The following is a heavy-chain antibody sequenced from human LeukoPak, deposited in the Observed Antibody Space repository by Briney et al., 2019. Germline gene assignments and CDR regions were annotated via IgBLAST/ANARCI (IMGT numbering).Heavy chain of an antibody. CDR1: GYALTELS. Sequence: ASEKVSCKVSGYALTELSMHWLRQAPGKGLEWGGGFDPEDGETIYAQKFQGRVTMTEDTSTDTAYMELSSLRSEDAAVYSCATDQLGMAVAGTIDAFDIWGQGTMVTVSS. J-gene: IGHJ3*02. D-gene: IGHD6-19*01. V-gene: IGHV1-24*01. CDR3: ATDQLGMAVAGTIDAFDI. CDR2: FDPEDGET.